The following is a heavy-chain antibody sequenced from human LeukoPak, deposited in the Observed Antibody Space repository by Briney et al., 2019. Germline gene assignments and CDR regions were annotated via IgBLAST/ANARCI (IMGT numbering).Heavy chain of an antibody. CDR2: INPNSGGT. J-gene: IGHJ4*02. CDR3: ARVHWLQLIPFDY. D-gene: IGHD5-24*01. Sequence: ASVKVSCKASGYTFTGYFIHWVRQAPGQGLEWMGWINPNSGGTSYAQKFQGRVTMTTDTSISTAYMELSSLRSDDTAVYYCARVHWLQLIPFDYWGQGTLVTVSS. V-gene: IGHV1-2*02. CDR1: GYTFTGYF.